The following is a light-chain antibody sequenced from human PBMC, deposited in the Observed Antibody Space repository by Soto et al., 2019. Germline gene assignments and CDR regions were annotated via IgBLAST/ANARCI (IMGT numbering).Light chain of an antibody. Sequence: EIVLTQSPGTLSLSPGERATLSCTASQSVTSSCLAWYQRKPGQAPRLLIHTTSIRATDIPDRFSGSGSGTDFTLTISRLQPEDSAVYYCQQCGGSPLFSFGHGTRVDI. V-gene: IGKV3-20*01. CDR1: QSVTSSC. CDR3: QQCGGSPLFS. CDR2: TTS. J-gene: IGKJ3*01.